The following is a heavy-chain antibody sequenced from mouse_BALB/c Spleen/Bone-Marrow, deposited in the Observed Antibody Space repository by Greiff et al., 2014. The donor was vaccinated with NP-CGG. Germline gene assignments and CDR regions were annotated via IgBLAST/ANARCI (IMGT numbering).Heavy chain of an antibody. J-gene: IGHJ3*01. Sequence: EVQLQQSGAELVKPGASVKLSCTASGFNIKDTYMHWVKQRPEQGLEWIGRIDPANGNTKYDPKFQGKAPITADTSSNTAYLQLSRLTSEDTAVYYCAIYDYGSGGFAYWGQGTLVTVSA. D-gene: IGHD1-1*01. CDR2: IDPANGNT. V-gene: IGHV14-3*02. CDR1: GFNIKDTY. CDR3: AIYDYGSGGFAY.